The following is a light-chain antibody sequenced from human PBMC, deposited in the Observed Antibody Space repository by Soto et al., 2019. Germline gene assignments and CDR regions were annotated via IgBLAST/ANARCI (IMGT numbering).Light chain of an antibody. CDR2: DAS. V-gene: IGKV1-5*01. J-gene: IGKJ4*01. Sequence: IQLTQSPTTLPASVGDRVTLTCRASESISSWLAWYQQKPGKAPKLLIYDASSLESGVPSRFSGSGSGTEFTLTISSLQPDDFATYYCQQYNSYPLTFGGGTKVDIK. CDR1: ESISSW. CDR3: QQYNSYPLT.